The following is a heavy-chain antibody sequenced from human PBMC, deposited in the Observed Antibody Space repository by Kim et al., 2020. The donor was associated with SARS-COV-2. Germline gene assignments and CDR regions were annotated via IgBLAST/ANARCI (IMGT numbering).Heavy chain of an antibody. Sequence: GGSLRLSCAASGFTFSTYALYWVRQAPGKGLEWVAVISYDGTNKYYADSVQGRFTISRDNSKNTLYLQINSLRAEDTAVYYCARVNSGSYYGAFDYWGQGALVTVSS. J-gene: IGHJ4*02. CDR3: ARVNSGSYYGAFDY. D-gene: IGHD1-26*01. CDR2: ISYDGTNK. CDR1: GFTFSTYA. V-gene: IGHV3-30-3*01.